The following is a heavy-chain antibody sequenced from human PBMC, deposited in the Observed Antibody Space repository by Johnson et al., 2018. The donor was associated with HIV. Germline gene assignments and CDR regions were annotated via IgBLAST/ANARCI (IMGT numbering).Heavy chain of an antibody. Sequence: QVQVVESGGGVVQPGRSLRLSCAASGFTFSSYAMHWVRQAPGKGLEWVAVISYDGSNKYYADSVKGRFTISRDNSKNTLYLQMNSLRAEDTAVYYCARAEYCGGDCSSAFDIWGQGTMVTVSS. V-gene: IGHV3-30*04. J-gene: IGHJ3*02. CDR1: GFTFSSYA. CDR2: ISYDGSNK. CDR3: ARAEYCGGDCSSAFDI. D-gene: IGHD2-21*01.